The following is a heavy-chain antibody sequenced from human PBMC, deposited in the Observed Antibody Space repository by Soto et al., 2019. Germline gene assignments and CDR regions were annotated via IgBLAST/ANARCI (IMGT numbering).Heavy chain of an antibody. CDR2: ISGSGGST. CDR3: AKGIRGSLAAGGYFEY. Sequence: GGSLRLSCAASGFTFSSYAMSWVRQAPGKGLEWGSAISGSGGSTYYADSVKGRFTISRDNSKNTLYLQMNSLRAEDTAVYYCAKGIRGSLAAGGYFEYGGQGTLVPVSS. J-gene: IGHJ4*02. CDR1: GFTFSSYA. D-gene: IGHD6-13*01. V-gene: IGHV3-23*01.